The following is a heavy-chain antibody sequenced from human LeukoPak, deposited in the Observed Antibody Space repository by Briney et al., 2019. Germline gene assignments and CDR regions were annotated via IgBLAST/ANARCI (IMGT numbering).Heavy chain of an antibody. J-gene: IGHJ4*02. CDR3: ARAFTVRSRIDY. Sequence: ASVKVSCKASGYTFTGYYMHWVRQAPGQGFEWMGWINPNTGGTNYAQNFQGRVTMTRDTSISTAYMELSGLRSEDTAVFFCARAFTVRSRIDYWGQGTLVTVSS. D-gene: IGHD4-11*01. CDR1: GYTFTGYY. CDR2: INPNTGGT. V-gene: IGHV1-2*02.